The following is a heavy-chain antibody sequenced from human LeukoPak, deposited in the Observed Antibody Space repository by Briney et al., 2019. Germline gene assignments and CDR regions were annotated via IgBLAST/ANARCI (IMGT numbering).Heavy chain of an antibody. J-gene: IGHJ3*02. V-gene: IGHV3-20*01. D-gene: IGHD1-1*01. CDR2: INWNGGST. CDR1: GFTFDDYG. CDR3: ARGTRALGHGAFDI. Sequence: RPGGSLRLSCAASGFTFDDYGMSWVRHAPGKGLEWVSGINWNGGSTGYADSVKGRFTISRDNAKNSLYLQMNSLRAEDTALYHCARGTRALGHGAFDIWGQGTMVTVSS.